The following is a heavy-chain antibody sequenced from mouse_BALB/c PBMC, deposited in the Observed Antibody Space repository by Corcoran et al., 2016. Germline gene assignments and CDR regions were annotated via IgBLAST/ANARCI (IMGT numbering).Heavy chain of an antibody. V-gene: IGHV14-3*02. CDR2: IDPANGNT. D-gene: IGHD2-2*01. Sequence: EVQLQQSGAELVKPGASVKLSCTASGFNIKDTYMHWVKQRPEQGLEWIGRIDPANGNTKYDPKFQGKATITADTSSNTAYLQLSSLTSEDTAVYYCAREGNGYDWYFDVRGAGTTVTVSS. J-gene: IGHJ1*01. CDR3: AREGNGYDWYFDV. CDR1: GFNIKDTY.